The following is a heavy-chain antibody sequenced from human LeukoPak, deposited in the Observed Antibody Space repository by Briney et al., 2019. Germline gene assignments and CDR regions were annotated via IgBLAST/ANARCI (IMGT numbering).Heavy chain of an antibody. Sequence: ASVKVSCKASGYTFTGYYMHWVRQAPGQGLESMGWINPNSGGTNYAQKFQGRVTMTRDTSISTAYMELSRLRSDDTAVYYCARDLQWPDAFDIWGQGTMVTVSS. CDR1: GYTFTGYY. CDR2: INPNSGGT. CDR3: ARDLQWPDAFDI. V-gene: IGHV1-2*02. J-gene: IGHJ3*02. D-gene: IGHD6-19*01.